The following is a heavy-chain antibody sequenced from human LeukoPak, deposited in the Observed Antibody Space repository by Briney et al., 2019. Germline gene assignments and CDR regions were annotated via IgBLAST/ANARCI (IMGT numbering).Heavy chain of an antibody. J-gene: IGHJ4*02. D-gene: IGHD3-22*01. CDR3: TRDRRTYYYESSGYYLFDY. V-gene: IGHV3-49*03. CDR1: GFTFGDYA. CDR2: IRSKAYGGTT. Sequence: GGSLRLSCTASGFTFGDYAMRWFRQAPGKGLEWVGFIRSKAYGGTTEYAASVKGRFTISRDDSKSIAYLQMNSLKTEDTAVYYCTRDRRTYYYESSGYYLFDYWGQGTLVTVSS.